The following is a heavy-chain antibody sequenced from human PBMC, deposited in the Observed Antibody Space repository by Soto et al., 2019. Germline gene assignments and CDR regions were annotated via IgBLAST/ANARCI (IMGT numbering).Heavy chain of an antibody. Sequence: QVQLVQSGAEVKKPGSSVKVSCKASGGTFSSYTISWVRQAPGQGLEWMGRIIPILGIANYAQKFQGRVTITADKSTSTAYMELSSLRSEDTAVYYCARESAPELRYFDWLSHPLDYWGQGTLVTVSS. CDR1: GGTFSSYT. V-gene: IGHV1-69*08. J-gene: IGHJ4*02. D-gene: IGHD3-9*01. CDR3: ARESAPELRYFDWLSHPLDY. CDR2: IIPILGIA.